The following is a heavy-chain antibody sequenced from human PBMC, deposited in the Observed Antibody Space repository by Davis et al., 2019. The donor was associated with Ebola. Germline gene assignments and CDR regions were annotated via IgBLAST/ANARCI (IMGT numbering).Heavy chain of an antibody. CDR1: GFTFSSYS. V-gene: IGHV3-48*02. CDR3: AKRGETYDVLTGYYYYYALDV. Sequence: PGGSLRLSCAASGFTFSSYSMNWVRQAPGKGLEWVSYISSSSSTIYYADSVKGRFTISRDNAKNSLYLQMNSLRDEDTAVYYCAKRGETYDVLTGYYYYYALDVWGRGTTVTVSS. D-gene: IGHD3-9*01. CDR2: ISSSSSTI. J-gene: IGHJ6*02.